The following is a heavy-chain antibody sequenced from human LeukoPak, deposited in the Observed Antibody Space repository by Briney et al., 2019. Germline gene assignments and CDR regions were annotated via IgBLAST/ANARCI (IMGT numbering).Heavy chain of an antibody. V-gene: IGHV4-4*07. CDR2: IYTSGST. CDR1: GGSISSYY. J-gene: IGHJ6*03. Sequence: SETLSLTCTVSGGSISSYYWSWIRQPAGKGLEWIGRIYTSGSTNYNPSLKSRVTMSVDTSKNQFSLKLSSVTAADTAVYYCARCHTDFWSDYRDYYYYYMDVWGKGTTVTVSS. D-gene: IGHD3-3*01. CDR3: ARCHTDFWSDYRDYYYYYMDV.